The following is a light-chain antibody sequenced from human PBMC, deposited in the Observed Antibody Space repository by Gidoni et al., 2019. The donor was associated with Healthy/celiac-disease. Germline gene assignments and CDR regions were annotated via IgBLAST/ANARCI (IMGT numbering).Light chain of an antibody. CDR2: DAS. CDR1: QSVSSY. CDR3: QQRSNWPPPT. J-gene: IGKJ1*01. Sequence: IVLTQSPATLSLSPVERATLSCTASQSVSSYLAWYHQKPGQAPRLLIYDASNRATGIPARFSGSGSGTDFTLTISSLEPEDFAVYYCQQRSNWPPPTFGQGTKVEIK. V-gene: IGKV3-11*01.